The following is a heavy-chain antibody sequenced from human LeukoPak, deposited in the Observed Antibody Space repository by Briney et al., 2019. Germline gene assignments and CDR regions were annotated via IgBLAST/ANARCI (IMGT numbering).Heavy chain of an antibody. Sequence: SETLSLTCSVSGVSISSSFYYFGWIRQPPGEGLEWIGSIYYSGSTYYNASLKSRVTISLDTSRNQVSLKLNSVTATDTAVYYCAKSGGYGLIDYWGEGPLVSVSS. CDR1: GVSISSSFYY. CDR2: IYYSGST. V-gene: IGHV4-39*01. J-gene: IGHJ4*01. CDR3: AKSGGYGLIDY. D-gene: IGHD1-26*01.